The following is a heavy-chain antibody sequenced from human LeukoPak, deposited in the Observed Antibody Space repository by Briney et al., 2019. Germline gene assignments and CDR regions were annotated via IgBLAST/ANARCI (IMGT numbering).Heavy chain of an antibody. V-gene: IGHV4-39*07. CDR3: ARDSPMVRGLIGYFDL. Sequence: ASETLSLTCTVSGGSITTSSYYWGWIRQPPGKGLEWIGIIYYSGSTYYNPSLKGRVTISVDTSKNQFSLKLSSVTAADTAEYYCARDSPMVRGLIGYFDLWGRGTLVTVSS. CDR1: GGSITTSSYY. CDR2: IYYSGST. J-gene: IGHJ2*01. D-gene: IGHD3-10*01.